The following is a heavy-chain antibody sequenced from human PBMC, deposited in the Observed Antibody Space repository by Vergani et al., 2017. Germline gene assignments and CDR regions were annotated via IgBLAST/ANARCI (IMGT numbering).Heavy chain of an antibody. CDR1: GFTFSSYG. CDR3: AREMWAGTTFYYYYYGMDV. CDR2: IWYDGSNK. D-gene: IGHD1-7*01. V-gene: IGHV3-33*01. J-gene: IGHJ6*02. Sequence: QVQLVESGGGVVQPGRSLRLSCAASGFTFSSYGMHWVRQAPGKGLEWVAVIWYDGSNKYYADSVKGRFTISRDNSKNTLYLQMNSLRAEDTAVYYCAREMWAGTTFYYYYYGMDVWGQGTTVTVSS.